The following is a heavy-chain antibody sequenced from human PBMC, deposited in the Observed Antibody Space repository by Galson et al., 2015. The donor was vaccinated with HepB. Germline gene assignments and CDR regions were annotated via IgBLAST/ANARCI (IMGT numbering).Heavy chain of an antibody. CDR3: AKNGAYCSSTSCATLDY. D-gene: IGHD2-2*01. J-gene: IGHJ4*02. Sequence: SLRLSCAASGFTFTNYAMSWVRQAPGQGLEWVSGISGGGSTTYYADSVKGRFTISRDNSKKALYLQMNSLRGEDTAVYYCAKNGAYCSSTSCATLDYWGQGTLVTVSS. V-gene: IGHV3-23*01. CDR2: ISGGGSTT. CDR1: GFTFTNYA.